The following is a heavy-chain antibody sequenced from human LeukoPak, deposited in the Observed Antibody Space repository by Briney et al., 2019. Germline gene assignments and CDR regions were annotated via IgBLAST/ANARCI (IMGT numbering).Heavy chain of an antibody. CDR3: ARDDYDFWSGYFDY. D-gene: IGHD3-3*01. Sequence: GGSLRLSCAASGFTFSSLAMSWVRQTPEKGLQWVSTIGGSGTKTYYADSVKGRFTISRDNSKNTLYLQMNSLRAEDTAVYYCARDDYDFWSGYFDYWGQGTLVTVSS. J-gene: IGHJ4*02. CDR2: IGGSGTKT. CDR1: GFTFSSLA. V-gene: IGHV3-23*01.